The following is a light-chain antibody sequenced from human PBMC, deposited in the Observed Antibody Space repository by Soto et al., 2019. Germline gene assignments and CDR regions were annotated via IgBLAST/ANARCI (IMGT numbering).Light chain of an antibody. J-gene: IGLJ1*01. Sequence: QSALTQPPSVSGSPGQSVTISCTGTSSDVGSYNRVSWYQQPPGRAPKLMIYDVSNRPSGVPDRFSGSKSGTTASLTISGPQAEDEADYYCNLYISSGTYLFGTGTKVTVL. CDR2: DVS. CDR3: NLYISSGTYL. V-gene: IGLV2-18*01. CDR1: SSDVGSYNR.